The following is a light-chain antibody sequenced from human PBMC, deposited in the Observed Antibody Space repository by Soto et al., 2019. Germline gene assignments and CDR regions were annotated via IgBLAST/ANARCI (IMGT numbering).Light chain of an antibody. J-gene: IGLJ1*01. Sequence: QSVLTQPPSVSGAPGQRVTISCTGSSSNIGAGYDVHWYQQLPGTAPKLLIYGNSNRPSGVPDRFSGSKSGTSASLAITGFQAEDEADYYCQAYDSSLSGYVFGTGTKLTVI. CDR1: SSNIGAGYD. CDR3: QAYDSSLSGYV. CDR2: GNS. V-gene: IGLV1-40*01.